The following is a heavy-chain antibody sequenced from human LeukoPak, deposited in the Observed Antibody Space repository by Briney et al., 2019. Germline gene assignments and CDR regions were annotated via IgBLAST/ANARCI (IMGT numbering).Heavy chain of an antibody. CDR3: ARGRPPSYRRYIAARQRGSESEYFQH. CDR1: GGSFSGYY. D-gene: IGHD6-6*01. J-gene: IGHJ1*01. V-gene: IGHV4-34*01. Sequence: SETLSLTCAVYGGSFSGYYWSWIRQPPGKGLEWIGEINHSGSTNYNPSLKSRVTISVDTSKNQFSLKLSSVTAADTAVYYCARGRPPSYRRYIAARQRGSESEYFQHWGQGTLVTVSS. CDR2: INHSGST.